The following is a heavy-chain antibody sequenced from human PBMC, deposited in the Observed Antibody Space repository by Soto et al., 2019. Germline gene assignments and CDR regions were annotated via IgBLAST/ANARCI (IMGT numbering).Heavy chain of an antibody. CDR1: GGSISSGDYY. V-gene: IGHV4-30-4*01. Sequence: SETLSLTCTVSGGSISSGDYYWSWIRQPPGKGLEWIGYIYYSGSTYYNPSLKSRVTISVDTSKNQFSLKLSSVTAADTAVYYCARDIVVVPAAPRYYYYGMDVWGQGTTVTVSS. CDR3: ARDIVVVPAAPRYYYYGMDV. CDR2: IYYSGST. D-gene: IGHD2-2*01. J-gene: IGHJ6*02.